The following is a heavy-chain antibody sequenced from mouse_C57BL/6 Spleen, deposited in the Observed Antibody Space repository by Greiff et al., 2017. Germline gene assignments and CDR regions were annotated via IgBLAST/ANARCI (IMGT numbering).Heavy chain of an antibody. CDR3: ARRSYDGYYWYFDV. Sequence: VQLKQSGPELVKPGASVKISCKASGYSFTDYNMNWVKQSNGKSLEWIGVINPNYGTTSYNQKFKGKATLTVDQSASTAYMQLNSLTSEDSAVYYCARRSYDGYYWYFDVWGTGTTVTVSS. CDR1: GYSFTDYN. V-gene: IGHV1-39*01. CDR2: INPNYGTT. J-gene: IGHJ1*03. D-gene: IGHD2-3*01.